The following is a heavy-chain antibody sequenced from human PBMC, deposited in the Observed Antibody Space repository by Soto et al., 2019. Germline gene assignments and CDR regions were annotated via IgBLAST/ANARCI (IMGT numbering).Heavy chain of an antibody. CDR1: GGFVSSGNYY. Sequence: QEQLQQWGAGLLKPSETLSLTCAVYGGFVSSGNYYWSWIRQPPGKGLEWIGEMSHSGGTHLNPSLKRRVTISVDTSKTQFSLKMSSVTAADTALYYCARVERGTATTVVDAFDIWGPGTMVTVSS. J-gene: IGHJ3*02. V-gene: IGHV4-34*01. D-gene: IGHD1-1*01. CDR2: MSHSGGT. CDR3: ARVERGTATTVVDAFDI.